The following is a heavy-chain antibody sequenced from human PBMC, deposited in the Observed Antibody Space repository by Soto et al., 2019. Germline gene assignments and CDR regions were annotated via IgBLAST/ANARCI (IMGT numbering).Heavy chain of an antibody. Sequence: SETLSLTCTVSGGSINVYYWSWIRQPPGKGLEWVGYIYNSGSTNYNPSLKSRVTISVDTSKNQFSLKLSSVTSADTAVYYCAREGGIAAAGAFDYWGQGTLVTVSS. CDR3: AREGGIAAAGAFDY. D-gene: IGHD6-13*01. V-gene: IGHV4-59*01. CDR2: IYNSGST. J-gene: IGHJ4*02. CDR1: GGSINVYY.